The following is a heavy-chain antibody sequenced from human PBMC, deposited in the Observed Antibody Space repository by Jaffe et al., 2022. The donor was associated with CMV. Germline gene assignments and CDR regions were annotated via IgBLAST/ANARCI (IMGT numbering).Heavy chain of an antibody. CDR2: ISSSSSYT. CDR1: GFTFSDYY. V-gene: IGHV3-11*06. Sequence: QVQLVESGGGLVKPGGSLRLSCAASGFTFSDYYMSWIRQAPGKGLEWVSYISSSSSYTNYADSVKGRFTISRDNAKNSLYLQMNSLRAEDTAVYYCARWGYYYDSSGYYPSYNWFDPWGQGTLVTVSS. D-gene: IGHD3-22*01. J-gene: IGHJ5*02. CDR3: ARWGYYYDSSGYYPSYNWFDP.